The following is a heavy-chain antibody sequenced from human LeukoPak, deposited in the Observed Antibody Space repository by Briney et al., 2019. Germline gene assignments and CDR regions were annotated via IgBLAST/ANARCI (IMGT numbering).Heavy chain of an antibody. V-gene: IGHV4-31*03. CDR3: ARFYSTTFDY. J-gene: IGHJ4*02. D-gene: IGHD4-11*01. CDR1: GGSISSGGYY. CDR2: IYYSGST. Sequence: SQTLSLTCTVSGGSISSGGYYWSWIRQHPGKGLEWIGYIYYSGSTNYNPSLKSRVTISVDTSKNQSSLKLSSVTAADTAVYYCARFYSTTFDYWGQGTLVTVSS.